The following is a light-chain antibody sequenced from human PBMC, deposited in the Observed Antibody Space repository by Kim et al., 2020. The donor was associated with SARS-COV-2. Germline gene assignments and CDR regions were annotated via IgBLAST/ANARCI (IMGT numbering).Light chain of an antibody. CDR2: EDT. V-gene: IGLV3-25*03. Sequence: SPGQTARITCSRDALPNQYAYWFQQKPGQAPVLVIYEDTERPSGIPERFSGSTSGTTVTLTISGVQAEDEADYYCQSSDSSDTFWVFGGGTQLT. CDR1: ALPNQY. CDR3: QSSDSSDTFWV. J-gene: IGLJ3*02.